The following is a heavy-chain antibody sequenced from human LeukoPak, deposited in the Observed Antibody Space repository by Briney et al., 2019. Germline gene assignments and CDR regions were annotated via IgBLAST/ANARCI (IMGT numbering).Heavy chain of an antibody. D-gene: IGHD2-2*03. Sequence: PSETLSLTCAVSGYPISSGYYWGWIRQPPGKGLEWIGSIYHSGSTYYNPSLKSRVTISVDTSKNQFSLKLSSVTAADTAVYYCARHGLGLNWFDPWGQGTLVTVSS. V-gene: IGHV4-38-2*01. CDR2: IYHSGST. CDR3: ARHGLGLNWFDP. J-gene: IGHJ5*02. CDR1: GYPISSGYY.